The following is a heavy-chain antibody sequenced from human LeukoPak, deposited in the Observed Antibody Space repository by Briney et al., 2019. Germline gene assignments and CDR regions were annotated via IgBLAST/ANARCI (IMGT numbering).Heavy chain of an antibody. CDR3: ARAGPLAFDP. J-gene: IGHJ5*02. Sequence: GGSLRLSCAASGFTFTNFEMNWVRQAPGKGLEWVSYISYSGSTTSYADSEKGRFTISRDNAKNSLYLQMNSLRAEDTAVYYCARAGPLAFDPWGQGTLVTVSS. V-gene: IGHV3-48*03. D-gene: IGHD6-13*01. CDR1: GFTFTNFE. CDR2: ISYSGSTT.